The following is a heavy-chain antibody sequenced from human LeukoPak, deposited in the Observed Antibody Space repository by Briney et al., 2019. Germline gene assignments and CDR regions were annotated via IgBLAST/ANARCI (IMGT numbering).Heavy chain of an antibody. CDR1: GGSISSRNYF. Sequence: PSETLSLTCSISGGSISSRNYFWGWIRRPPGEGLEWIGTISYGGTTYYNPSLKSRVAISVDTSKNQLSLNLNSVAAADSAVYYCASHSVGDMGYSYGSPRHVASCRHRTLVTVSS. D-gene: IGHD5-18*01. CDR3: ASHSVGDMGYSYGSPRHVAS. CDR2: ISYGGTT. V-gene: IGHV4-39*01. J-gene: IGHJ5*01.